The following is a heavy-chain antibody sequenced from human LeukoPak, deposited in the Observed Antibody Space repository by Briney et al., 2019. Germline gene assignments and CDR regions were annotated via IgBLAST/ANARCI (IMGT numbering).Heavy chain of an antibody. J-gene: IGHJ4*02. D-gene: IGHD3-22*01. CDR1: GFTFKSYG. CDR2: TRYDGSKK. V-gene: IGHV3-30*02. Sequence: GGSLRLSCAASGFTFKSYGMHWVRQAPGKGLEWVTFTRYDGSKKEYADSVKGRFTISRDNSKNTLYLQMNSLRDEDTAVYYCAKDEGFYYYDSRGPQDWGQGTLVTVSS. CDR3: AKDEGFYYYDSRGPQD.